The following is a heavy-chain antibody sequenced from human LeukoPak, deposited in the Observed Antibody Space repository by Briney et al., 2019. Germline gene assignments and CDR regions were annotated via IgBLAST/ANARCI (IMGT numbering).Heavy chain of an antibody. CDR3: ARRERLGYGNGRGTLDI. J-gene: IGHJ3*02. Sequence: PGGSLRLSCVASGFTVSSNYMSWVRQAPGKGLEWVSLIDSPGTTYYADSVKGRFTISRDNSRNSLYLQMNSLRADDTAVYYCARRERLGYGNGRGTLDIWGQGTMVTVSS. CDR1: GFTVSSNY. V-gene: IGHV3-66*01. CDR2: IDSPGTT. D-gene: IGHD5-18*01.